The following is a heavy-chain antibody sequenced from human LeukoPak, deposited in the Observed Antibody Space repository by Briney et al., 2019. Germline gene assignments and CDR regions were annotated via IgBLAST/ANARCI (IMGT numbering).Heavy chain of an antibody. CDR3: AKSPRFGETTFFDY. CDR1: GFTFSSYS. Sequence: GGSLRLSCAASGFTFSSYSMNWVRQAPGKGLEWVSYISSSSSTIYYADSVKGWFTISRDNSKNTLYLQMNSLRAEDTAVYYCAKSPRFGETTFFDYWGQGTLVTVSS. J-gene: IGHJ4*02. D-gene: IGHD3-10*01. V-gene: IGHV3-48*01. CDR2: ISSSSSTI.